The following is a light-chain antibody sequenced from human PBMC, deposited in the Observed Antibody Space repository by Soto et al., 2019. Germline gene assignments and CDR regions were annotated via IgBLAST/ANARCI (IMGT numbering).Light chain of an antibody. V-gene: IGKV3-15*01. CDR3: QQYDNWPPIT. CDR2: GAS. CDR1: QSVSSD. J-gene: IGKJ3*01. Sequence: EIVMTQSPATLSVSPGERATLSCRASQSVSSDLAWYQQKPGQAPRLLIYGASTRATGIPARFSGSGSGTEFTLTISSLQSEDFAVYYCQQYDNWPPITFGPGTKVDIK.